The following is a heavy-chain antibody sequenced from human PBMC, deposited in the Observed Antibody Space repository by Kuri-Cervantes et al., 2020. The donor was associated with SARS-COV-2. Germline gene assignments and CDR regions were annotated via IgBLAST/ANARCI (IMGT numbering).Heavy chain of an antibody. D-gene: IGHD4-17*01. CDR1: GGSISSYY. Sequence: GSLRLSCTVSGGSISSYYWSWIRQPPGKGLEWIGYIYYSGSTNYNPSLKSRVTISVDTSKNQFSLKLSSVTAADTAVYYCARHFYYGDYDYWGQGTLVTVSS. CDR3: ARHFYYGDYDY. CDR2: IYYSGST. J-gene: IGHJ4*02. V-gene: IGHV4-59*08.